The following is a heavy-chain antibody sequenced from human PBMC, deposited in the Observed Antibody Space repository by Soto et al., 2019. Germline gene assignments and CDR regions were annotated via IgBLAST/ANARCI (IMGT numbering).Heavy chain of an antibody. CDR1: GASISSYY. V-gene: IGHV4-59*01. CDR3: ARTRRDGYNYFDY. Sequence: PSETLSLTCTVSGASISSYYWSWIRQPPGKGLEWIGYVYYSGSTNYNPSLKSRVTISVDTSKNQFSLKLSSVTAADTAVYYCARTRRDGYNYFDYWGHGTLLTVS. CDR2: VYYSGST. D-gene: IGHD5-12*01. J-gene: IGHJ4*01.